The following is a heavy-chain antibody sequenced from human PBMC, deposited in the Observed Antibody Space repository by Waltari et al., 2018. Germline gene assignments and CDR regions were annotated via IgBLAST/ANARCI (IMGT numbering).Heavy chain of an antibody. CDR1: GGSFSGSY. Sequence: QVQLHQSGAGLLKPAETLSLTCVAYGGSFSGSYWSWIRQPPGKGLEWVGEITEDGLPNYSPLFKSRLTISVDASKHQFSLKLNSVTAADTAVYYCAKLREVEPSSKSFFDYWGQGTLVTVSS. CDR3: AKLREVEPSSKSFFDY. D-gene: IGHD2-2*01. V-gene: IGHV4-34*01. CDR2: ITEDGLP. J-gene: IGHJ4*02.